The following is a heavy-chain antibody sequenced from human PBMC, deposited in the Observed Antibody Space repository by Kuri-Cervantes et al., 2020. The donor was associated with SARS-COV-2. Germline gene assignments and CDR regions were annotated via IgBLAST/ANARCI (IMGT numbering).Heavy chain of an antibody. CDR1: GFTFNSYG. J-gene: IGHJ3*02. CDR2: ISYDGINK. V-gene: IGHV3-30*03. Sequence: GESLKISCAAPGFTFNSYGIHWVRQAPGKGLEWVALISYDGINKYYADSVEGRFTISRDSSKNTVYLQINSLRPEDTAVYYCAGFPEWELLPFDIWGQGTGVTVSS. CDR3: AGFPEWELLPFDI. D-gene: IGHD1-26*01.